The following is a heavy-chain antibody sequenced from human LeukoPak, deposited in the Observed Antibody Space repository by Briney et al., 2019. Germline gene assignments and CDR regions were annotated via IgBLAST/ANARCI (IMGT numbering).Heavy chain of an antibody. CDR3: ARDYDYISNFDY. CDR2: ISGSGGST. V-gene: IGHV3-23*01. CDR1: GFTFSSYG. J-gene: IGHJ4*02. Sequence: GGSLRLSCAASGFTFSSYGMSWVRQAPGKGLEWVSAISGSGGSTYYADSVKGRFTISRDNSKNTLYLQMNSLRAEDTAVYYCARDYDYISNFDYWGQGTLVTVSS. D-gene: IGHD3-16*01.